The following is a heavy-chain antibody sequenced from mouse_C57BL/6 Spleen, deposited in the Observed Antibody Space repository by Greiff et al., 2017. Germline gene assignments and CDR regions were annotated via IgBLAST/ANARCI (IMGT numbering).Heavy chain of an antibody. CDR3: ANYYGSSYAMDY. CDR1: GFSLTSYG. D-gene: IGHD1-1*01. CDR2: IWRGGST. J-gene: IGHJ4*01. Sequence: VQLVESGPGLVQPSQSLSITCTVSGFSLTSYGVHWVRQSPGKGLEWLGVIWRGGSTDYNAAFMSRLSITKDNSKSQVFFKMNSLQADDTAIYXCANYYGSSYAMDYWGQGTSVTVSS. V-gene: IGHV2-5*01.